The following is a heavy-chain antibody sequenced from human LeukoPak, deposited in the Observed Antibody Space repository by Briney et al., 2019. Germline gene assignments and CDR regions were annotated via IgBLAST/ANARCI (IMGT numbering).Heavy chain of an antibody. CDR3: ARAESGGQNYDFWSGQDYYYYGMDV. Sequence: GASVKVSCKASGGTFSSYAISWVRQAPGQGLEWMGGIIPIFGTANYAQKFQGRVTITADESTSTAYMELSSLRSGDTAVYYCARAESGGQNYDFWSGQDYYYYGMDVWGQGTTVTVSS. V-gene: IGHV1-69*01. D-gene: IGHD3-3*01. CDR2: IIPIFGTA. CDR1: GGTFSSYA. J-gene: IGHJ6*02.